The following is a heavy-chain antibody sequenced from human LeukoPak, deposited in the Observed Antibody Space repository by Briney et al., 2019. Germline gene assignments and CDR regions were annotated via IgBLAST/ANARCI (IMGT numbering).Heavy chain of an antibody. CDR1: GFTLSSHR. CDR3: ARHGYYDFWSGYYNFDY. V-gene: IGHV3-7*04. Sequence: GALRLFWGASGFTLSSHRMSWVRQAPGKGVEWVANIKQDGSEKYYVDSVKGRLTISRDNAKNSLYLQMNSLRAEDTAVYYCARHGYYDFWSGYYNFDYWGQGTLVTVSS. D-gene: IGHD3-3*01. CDR2: IKQDGSEK. J-gene: IGHJ4*02.